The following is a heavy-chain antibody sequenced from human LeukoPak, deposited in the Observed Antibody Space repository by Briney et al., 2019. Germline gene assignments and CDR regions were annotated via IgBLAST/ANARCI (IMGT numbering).Heavy chain of an antibody. Sequence: SETLSLTCAVSGGSVSSGDYSWSWIRQPPGKGLEWIGNIYYSGSTYYNPSLKSRVNISVDTSKNQFSLKLTSVTAADTAVYYCARSQFYGSGSYQGRWFDPWGQGTLVTVSS. CDR2: IYYSGST. V-gene: IGHV4-30-4*07. D-gene: IGHD3-10*01. CDR3: ARSQFYGSGSYQGRWFDP. CDR1: GGSVSSGDYS. J-gene: IGHJ5*02.